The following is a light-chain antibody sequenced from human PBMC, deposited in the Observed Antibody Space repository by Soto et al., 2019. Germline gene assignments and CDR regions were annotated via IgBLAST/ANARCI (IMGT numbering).Light chain of an antibody. CDR2: GYN. CDR1: SANIGARYD. Sequence: QSVLTQPPSVSGAPGQRVTISCTGSSANIGARYDVHWYQHLPGTAPKLLIYGYNKRPSGIPDRFSGSKSGTSASLAITGLQPEDEADYYCQAYDNSLSGYVFXTGTKVTVL. V-gene: IGLV1-40*01. J-gene: IGLJ1*01. CDR3: QAYDNSLSGYV.